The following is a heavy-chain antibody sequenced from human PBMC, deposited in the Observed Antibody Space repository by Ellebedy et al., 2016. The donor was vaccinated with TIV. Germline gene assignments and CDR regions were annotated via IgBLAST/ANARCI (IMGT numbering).Heavy chain of an antibody. J-gene: IGHJ5*02. V-gene: IGHV1-18*04. CDR2: INSHNGNT. CDR1: GYTFTDYY. CDR3: ARVGGNGWFDP. Sequence: AASVKVSCKASGYTFTDYYLHWVRQAPGQGLEWMGWINSHNGNTNYAQKLQGRVTMTTDTSTSTAYMELRSLRSDDTAVYYCARVGGNGWFDPWGQGTLVTVSS. D-gene: IGHD1-14*01.